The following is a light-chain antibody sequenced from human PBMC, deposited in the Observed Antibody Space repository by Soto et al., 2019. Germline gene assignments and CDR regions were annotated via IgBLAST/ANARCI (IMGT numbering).Light chain of an antibody. CDR2: GAS. CDR1: QSVSSN. V-gene: IGKV3-15*01. Sequence: EVVMTQSPATLSVSPGEGAALSCRASQSVSSNLVWYQQKPGQPPRLLISGASTRATGIPATFSGSGSGTNFTLTISSLQSEDFAVYYCQQYNNWPLTFGGGTKVEIK. J-gene: IGKJ4*01. CDR3: QQYNNWPLT.